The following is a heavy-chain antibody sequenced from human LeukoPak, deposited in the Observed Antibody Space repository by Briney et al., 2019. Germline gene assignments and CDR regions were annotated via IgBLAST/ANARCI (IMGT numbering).Heavy chain of an antibody. CDR3: ARDYYASGSHDF. CDR1: GFTFSAYW. D-gene: IGHD3-10*01. J-gene: IGHJ4*02. V-gene: IGHV3-7*04. Sequence: GGSLRLSCAASGFTFSAYWMTWVRQAPGKGLEWVANIRQDGSAKHYVDSVKGRFIISRDNAKNSLYLDMNSLRGDDTAIYYCARDYYASGSHDFWGQGTLVTVSS. CDR2: IRQDGSAK.